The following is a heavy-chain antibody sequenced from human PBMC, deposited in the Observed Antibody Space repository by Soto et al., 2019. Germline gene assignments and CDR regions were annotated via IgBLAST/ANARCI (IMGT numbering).Heavy chain of an antibody. Sequence: SETLSLTCTVSGGSISSYYWSWIRQPPGKGLEWIGYIYYSGSTNYNPSLKSRVTISVDTSKNQFSLKLSSVTAADTAVYYCAREYDYIWGSYRRERNVDAFDIRGQGTMVTVSS. CDR2: IYYSGST. J-gene: IGHJ3*02. CDR3: AREYDYIWGSYRRERNVDAFDI. D-gene: IGHD3-16*02. CDR1: GGSISSYY. V-gene: IGHV4-59*01.